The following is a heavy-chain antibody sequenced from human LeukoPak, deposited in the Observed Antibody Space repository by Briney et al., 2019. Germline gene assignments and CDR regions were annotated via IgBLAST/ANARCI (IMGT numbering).Heavy chain of an antibody. J-gene: IGHJ6*02. CDR3: ARDEALLPKTERNYYYYYGMDV. D-gene: IGHD2-15*01. Sequence: ASVKVSCKASGYTLTSYGISRVRQAPGQGLEWMGRISAYNGNTNYAQKLQGRVTMTTDTSTSTAYMELRSLRSDDTAVYYCARDEALLPKTERNYYYYYGMDVWGQGTTVTVSS. V-gene: IGHV1-18*01. CDR1: GYTLTSYG. CDR2: ISAYNGNT.